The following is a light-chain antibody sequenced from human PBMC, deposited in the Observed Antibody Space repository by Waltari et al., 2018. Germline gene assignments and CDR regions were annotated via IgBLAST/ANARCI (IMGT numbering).Light chain of an antibody. V-gene: IGLV2-14*03. CDR2: DVT. CDR1: GSGVGASDY. CDR3: SSQALDGVVL. J-gene: IGLJ2*01. Sequence: QSALTQPASMSGSPGQSITISCSGIGSGVGASDYVSWYQLHPGKAPQVIIYDVTNRPAGVSHRFSASKSANTASLTISGLQPEDEGDYYCSSQALDGVVLFGGGTKLTVL.